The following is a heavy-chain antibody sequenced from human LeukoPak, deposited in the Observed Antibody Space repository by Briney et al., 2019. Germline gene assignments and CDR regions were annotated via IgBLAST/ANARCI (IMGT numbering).Heavy chain of an antibody. J-gene: IGHJ4*02. CDR1: GFTFSSYS. V-gene: IGHV3-21*01. CDR2: ISSSSSYI. Sequence: GGSLRLSCAASGFTFSSYSMNWVRQAPGKGLEWVSSISSSSSYIYYADSVKGRFTISRDNAKNSLYLQMNSLRAEDTAVYYCARDFAWELSPFDYWGQGTLVTVSS. D-gene: IGHD1-26*01. CDR3: ARDFAWELSPFDY.